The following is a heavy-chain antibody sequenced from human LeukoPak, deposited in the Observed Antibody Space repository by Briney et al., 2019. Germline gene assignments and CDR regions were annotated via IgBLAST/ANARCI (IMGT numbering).Heavy chain of an antibody. J-gene: IGHJ4*02. CDR3: ARDRPPQLVRPFDY. V-gene: IGHV1-18*01. CDR2: ISAYNGNT. Sequence: ASVKVSCKASGYXFTSYGISWVRQAPGQGLEWMGWISAYNGNTNYAQKLQGRVTMTTDTSTSTAYMELSRLRSDDTAVYYCARDRPPQLVRPFDYWGQGTLVTVSS. D-gene: IGHD6-13*01. CDR1: GYXFTSYG.